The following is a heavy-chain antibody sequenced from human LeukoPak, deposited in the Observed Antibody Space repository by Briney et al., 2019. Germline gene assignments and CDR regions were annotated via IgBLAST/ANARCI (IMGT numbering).Heavy chain of an antibody. CDR1: GFTFSSFP. Sequence: AGGSLRLSCAASGFTFSSFPMHWVRQAPGKGLEWVANIKQDGSEKYYVDSVKGRFTISRDNAKNSLYLQMNSLRAEDTAVYYCARVMYSSGWSFDYWGQGTLVTVSS. J-gene: IGHJ4*02. V-gene: IGHV3-7*01. CDR2: IKQDGSEK. CDR3: ARVMYSSGWSFDY. D-gene: IGHD6-19*01.